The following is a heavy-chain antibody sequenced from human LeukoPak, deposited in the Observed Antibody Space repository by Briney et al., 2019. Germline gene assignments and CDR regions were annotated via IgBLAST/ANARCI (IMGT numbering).Heavy chain of an antibody. V-gene: IGHV3-11*04. CDR3: ARDSEYSSSWYDAYGMDV. CDR2: ITNSGTTI. CDR1: GFTFTDYY. Sequence: GGSLRLSCAASGFTFTDYYMSWIRQAPGKGLEWVSYITNSGTTIYYADSVKGRFTISRDNAKNSLYLQMNSLRAEDTAVYYCARDSEYSSSWYDAYGMDVWGQGTTVTVSS. D-gene: IGHD6-13*01. J-gene: IGHJ6*02.